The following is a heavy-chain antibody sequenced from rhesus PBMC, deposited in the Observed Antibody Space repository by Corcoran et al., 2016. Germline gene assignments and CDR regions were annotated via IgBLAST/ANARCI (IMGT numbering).Heavy chain of an antibody. J-gene: IGHJ4*01. CDR1: GYSISSGYG. Sequence: QLQLQESGPGLVKPSETLSLTCAVSGYSISSGYGWSWIRQPPGKGLEWIGYISYSGSTSYNTSLKSRVTISRDTSKNQFSLKLSSVTAADTAVYYCARASSSRPIDYWGQGVLVTVSS. CDR3: ARASSSRPIDY. CDR2: ISYSGST. V-gene: IGHV4-122*02. D-gene: IGHD2-15*01.